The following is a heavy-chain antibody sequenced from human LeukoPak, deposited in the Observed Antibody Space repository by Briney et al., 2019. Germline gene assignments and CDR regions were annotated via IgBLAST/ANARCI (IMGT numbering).Heavy chain of an antibody. J-gene: IGHJ4*02. CDR2: IYSGGST. CDR3: VKASGRGIFGYYFDY. V-gene: IGHV3-53*05. Sequence: GGSLRLSCAASGFTVSSNYMSWVRQAPGKGLEWVSVIYSGGSTYYADSVKGRFTISRDNSKNTLYLQMSSLRAEDTAVYYCVKASGRGIFGYYFDYWGQGTLVTVSS. CDR1: GFTVSSNY. D-gene: IGHD3-3*01.